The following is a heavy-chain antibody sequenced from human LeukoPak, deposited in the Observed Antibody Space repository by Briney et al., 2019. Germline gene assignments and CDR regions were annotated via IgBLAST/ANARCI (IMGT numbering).Heavy chain of an antibody. CDR3: ARDSEAYYDFWSGSNAFDT. D-gene: IGHD3-3*01. Sequence: TSETLSLTCTVSGGSISSYYWNWIRQPPGKGLEWIGYIYYSGSTNYNPSLKSRVTISVDTSKNQFSLKLSSVTAADTAVYYCARDSEAYYDFWSGSNAFDTWGQGTMVTVSS. CDR1: GGSISSYY. V-gene: IGHV4-59*12. CDR2: IYYSGST. J-gene: IGHJ3*02.